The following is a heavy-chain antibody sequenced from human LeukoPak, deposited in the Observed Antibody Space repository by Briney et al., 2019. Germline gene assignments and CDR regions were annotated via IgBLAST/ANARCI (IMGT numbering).Heavy chain of an antibody. J-gene: IGHJ3*02. V-gene: IGHV3-74*01. Sequence: GGSLRLSCAASGFTFSSYWMHWVRQAPGKGLVWVSRINSDGRSTSYANSVKGRFTISRDNAKNTLYLQMNSLRAEDTAVYYCARDHCGGDCYSGDAFDIWGQGTMVTVSS. CDR1: GFTFSSYW. CDR2: INSDGRST. D-gene: IGHD2-21*02. CDR3: ARDHCGGDCYSGDAFDI.